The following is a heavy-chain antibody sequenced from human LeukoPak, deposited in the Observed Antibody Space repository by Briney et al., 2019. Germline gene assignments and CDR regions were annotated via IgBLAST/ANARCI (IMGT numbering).Heavy chain of an antibody. CDR2: INHSGST. D-gene: IGHD1-26*01. J-gene: IGHJ4*02. CDR3: ARGTPVGAIYY. V-gene: IGHV4-39*07. Sequence: SETLSLTCTVSGGSISSSSYYWGWIRQPPGKGLEWIGEINHSGSTNYNPSLKSRVTISVDTSKNQFSLKLSSVTAADTAVYYCARGTPVGAIYYWGQGTLVTVSS. CDR1: GGSISSSSYY.